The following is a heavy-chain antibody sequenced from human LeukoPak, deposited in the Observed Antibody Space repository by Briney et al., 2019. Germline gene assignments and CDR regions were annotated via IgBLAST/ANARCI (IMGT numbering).Heavy chain of an antibody. J-gene: IGHJ4*02. Sequence: QAGGSLRLSCAASGFTFSNYAMNWVRQAPGKGLEWVSGISGSGGSTYYADSVKGRFTISRDNSKNTLYLQMNSLRAEDTAVYYCAKQEDIWFGELLPVDYWGQGTLVTVSS. V-gene: IGHV3-23*01. CDR2: ISGSGGST. CDR3: AKQEDIWFGELLPVDY. D-gene: IGHD3-10*01. CDR1: GFTFSNYA.